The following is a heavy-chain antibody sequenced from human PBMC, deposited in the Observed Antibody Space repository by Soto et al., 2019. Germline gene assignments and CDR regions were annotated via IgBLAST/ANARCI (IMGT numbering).Heavy chain of an antibody. V-gene: IGHV1-46*01. CDR3: ARDRVDCSGGNCWRSVEDT. J-gene: IGHJ5*02. Sequence: QVQLVQSGAEVKKPGASVKVSCKASGYTFTNYYMHWVRQAPGQGLEWMGIIDPSGGGTSYAQKFQGRLTMTRDTSTSTVYIELSSLRSEDTAVYYCARDRVDCSGGNCWRSVEDTWGQGTLVTVSS. D-gene: IGHD2-15*01. CDR1: GYTFTNYY. CDR2: IDPSGGGT.